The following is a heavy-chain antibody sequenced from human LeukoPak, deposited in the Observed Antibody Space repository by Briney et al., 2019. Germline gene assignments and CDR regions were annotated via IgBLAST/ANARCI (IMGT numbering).Heavy chain of an antibody. J-gene: IGHJ4*02. V-gene: IGHV1-2*06. Sequence: GASLKVSCKASGYTFTGYYMHWVRQAPGQGLEWMGRINPNSGGTNYAQKFQGRVTFTRDTSISTAHRERGRLRSEATAVYYCARGTYYYDSSGYFDYGGQGTLVTVSS. D-gene: IGHD3-22*01. CDR1: GYTFTGYY. CDR3: ARGTYYYDSSGYFDY. CDR2: INPNSGGT.